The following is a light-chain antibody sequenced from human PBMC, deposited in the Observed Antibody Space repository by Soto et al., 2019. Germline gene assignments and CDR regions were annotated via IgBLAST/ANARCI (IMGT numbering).Light chain of an antibody. CDR3: QKCKVAPFT. J-gene: IGKJ4*01. Sequence: DIQMTQCPSSLSASVGDRVTITCRASQGIDNHLAWYQQKPGKPPKLLIYAASTLQSGAPSRFTGSGSGTDFTLTISSLQPEDAATYYCQKCKVAPFTFGGGTKVEI. V-gene: IGKV1-27*01. CDR1: QGIDNH. CDR2: AAS.